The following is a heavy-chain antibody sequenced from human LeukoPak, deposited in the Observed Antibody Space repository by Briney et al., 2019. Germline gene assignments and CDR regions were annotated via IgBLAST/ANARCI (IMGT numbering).Heavy chain of an antibody. V-gene: IGHV1-2*06. J-gene: IGHJ5*02. CDR3: ARERYSYGYERDNWFDP. D-gene: IGHD5-18*01. CDR2: INPNSGGT. Sequence: ASVKVSCKASGYTFTGYYMHWVRQAPGQGLEWMGRINPNSGGTNYAQKFQGRVTMTRDTSISTAYMELSRLRSDDTAVYYCARERYSYGYERDNWFDPWGQRTLVTVSS. CDR1: GYTFTGYY.